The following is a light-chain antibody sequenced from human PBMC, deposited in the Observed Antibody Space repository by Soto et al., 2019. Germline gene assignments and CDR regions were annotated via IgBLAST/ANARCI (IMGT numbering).Light chain of an antibody. V-gene: IGLV2-14*01. CDR3: SSYTTSSTYV. Sequence: QSVLTQPASVSGSPGQSITISCTGTSSDIGAYNYVSWYQQHPGKAPKLMIYDVSNRPSGVSNRFSGAKSGNTASLTMSGLQAEDEADYYCSSYTTSSTYVFGTGTKLTVL. CDR1: SSDIGAYNY. J-gene: IGLJ1*01. CDR2: DVS.